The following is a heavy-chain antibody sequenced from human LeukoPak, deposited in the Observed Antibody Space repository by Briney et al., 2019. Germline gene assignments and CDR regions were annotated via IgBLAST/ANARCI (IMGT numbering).Heavy chain of an antibody. J-gene: IGHJ5*02. CDR2: IKQDGSEK. CDR3: AREGSYLNAGGSYYLHWLDP. V-gene: IGHV3-7*01. Sequence: GGSLRLSCAASGFTFSNYAMTWVRQAPGKGLEWVANIKQDGSEKYYVDSVKGRFTISRDNGKNTLYLQMNSLRAEDTAIYYCAREGSYLNAGGSYYLHWLDPWGQGTLVTVSS. D-gene: IGHD3-22*01. CDR1: GFTFSNYA.